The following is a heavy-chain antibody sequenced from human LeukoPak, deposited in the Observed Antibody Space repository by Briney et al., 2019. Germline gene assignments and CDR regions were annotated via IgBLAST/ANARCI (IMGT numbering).Heavy chain of an antibody. Sequence: PSETLSLTCAVSGGSISSYYWSWIRQPAGKGLEWIGYIYYSGSTNYNPSLKSRVTISVDTSKNQFSLKLSSVTAADTAVYYCARGYCSSTSCYHLDYWGQGTLVTVSS. V-gene: IGHV4-59*01. CDR2: IYYSGST. D-gene: IGHD2-2*01. CDR1: GGSISSYY. J-gene: IGHJ4*02. CDR3: ARGYCSSTSCYHLDY.